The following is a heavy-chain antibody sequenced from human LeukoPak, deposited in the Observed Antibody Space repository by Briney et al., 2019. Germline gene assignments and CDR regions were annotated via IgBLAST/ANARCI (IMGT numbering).Heavy chain of an antibody. CDR1: GFTFSSYA. D-gene: IGHD6-19*01. Sequence: GGSLRLSCAASGFTFSSYAMQWVRQAPGKGLEWVAVISYDGSDKNHADPGKGRFTISRDNSMDTMYLQMNRLRAEDTAVYYCARAVYRSGGYYFDYWGQGILVTVSS. CDR3: ARAVYRSGGYYFDY. CDR2: ISYDGSDK. V-gene: IGHV3-30*01. J-gene: IGHJ4*02.